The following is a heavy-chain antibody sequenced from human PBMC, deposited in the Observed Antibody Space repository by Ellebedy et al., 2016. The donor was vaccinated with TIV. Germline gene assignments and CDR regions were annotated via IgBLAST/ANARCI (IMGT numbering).Heavy chain of an antibody. Sequence: PGGSLRLSCAASGFTLNTYGMHWVRQTPDRGLEWVAFISSNGSEKYYVGSVKGRFTISRDISKNTLYLAMNSLRGDDTAVYYCAEEGGSSRRASGMGVWGQGTTVIVSS. CDR1: GFTLNTYG. CDR3: AEEGGSSRRASGMGV. CDR2: ISSNGSEK. V-gene: IGHV3-30*18. D-gene: IGHD6-6*01. J-gene: IGHJ6*02.